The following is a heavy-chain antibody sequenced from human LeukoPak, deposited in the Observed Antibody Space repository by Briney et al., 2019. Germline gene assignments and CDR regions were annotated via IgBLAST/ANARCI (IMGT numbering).Heavy chain of an antibody. V-gene: IGHV1-3*01. J-gene: IGHJ4*02. CDR2: IKAGNGDT. CDR1: GYIFTKYV. D-gene: IGHD2-21*01. CDR3: ARNDCGDTCYPGGY. Sequence: ASVKVSCKASGYIFTKYVVHWVRQAPGQRPEWMGWIKAGNGDTKYSQNFQDRLTITRDTSASTVYMELSSLTSEDTALYYCARNDCGDTCYPGGYWGQGTLVTVSS.